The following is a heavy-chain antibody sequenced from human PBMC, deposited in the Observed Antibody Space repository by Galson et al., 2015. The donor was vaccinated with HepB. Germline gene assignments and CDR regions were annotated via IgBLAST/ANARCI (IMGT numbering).Heavy chain of an antibody. CDR2: ISSGGSST. V-gene: IGHV3-23*01. D-gene: IGHD6-19*01. CDR3: AKPAASSYSFGWYVNY. CDR1: GFTFSSYA. J-gene: IGHJ4*02. Sequence: SLRLSCAASGFTFSSYAMSWVRQAPGKGLEWVSAISSGGSSTFYADSVKGRFTISRDDSKNTLYLQMNSLRAEDTALYYCAKPAASSYSFGWYVNYWGQGTLVTVPP.